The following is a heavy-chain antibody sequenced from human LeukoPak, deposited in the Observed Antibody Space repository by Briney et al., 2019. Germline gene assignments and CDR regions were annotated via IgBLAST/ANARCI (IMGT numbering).Heavy chain of an antibody. CDR2: IYYTGST. V-gene: IGHV4-59*08. CDR1: GGSISSLY. CDR3: ARHRAYSSSSPFDY. D-gene: IGHD6-6*01. J-gene: IGHJ4*02. Sequence: SETLSLTCSVSGGSISSLYWSWIRQPPGKGLEGIGYIYYTGSTNYNPSLKSRVTMFVDMSKNQFSLRLSCVTAADTAVYYCARHRAYSSSSPFDYWGQGTLVTVSS.